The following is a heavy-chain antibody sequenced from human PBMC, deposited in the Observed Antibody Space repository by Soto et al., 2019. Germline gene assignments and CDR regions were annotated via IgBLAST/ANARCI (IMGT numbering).Heavy chain of an antibody. CDR3: TRDGTEDFWSGYYFDY. CDR1: GFTFGDYA. D-gene: IGHD3-3*01. V-gene: IGHV3-49*04. Sequence: PGGSLRLSCTASGFTFGDYAMSWVRQAPGKGLEWVGFIRSKAYGGTTEYAASVKGRFTISRDDSKSIAYLQMNSLKTEDTAVYYCTRDGTEDFWSGYYFDYWGQGTRVTVS. CDR2: IRSKAYGGTT. J-gene: IGHJ4*02.